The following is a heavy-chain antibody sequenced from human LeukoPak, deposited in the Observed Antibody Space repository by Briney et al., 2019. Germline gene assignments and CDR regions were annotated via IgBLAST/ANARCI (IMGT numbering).Heavy chain of an antibody. J-gene: IGHJ4*02. CDR3: ARDRTDIVATSHFDY. D-gene: IGHD5-12*01. CDR2: IYYTGNT. Sequence: PSETLSPTCTVSGGSVSSGSYYWSWIRQPPGKSLEWIGYIYYTGNTNYNPSLKSRVTISMDTSKNQFSLNLSSVTAADTAVYYCARDRTDIVATSHFDYWGQGTLVTVSS. V-gene: IGHV4-61*01. CDR1: GGSVSSGSYY.